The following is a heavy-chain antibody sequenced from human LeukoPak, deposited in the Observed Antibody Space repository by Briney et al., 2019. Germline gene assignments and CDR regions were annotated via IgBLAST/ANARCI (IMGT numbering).Heavy chain of an antibody. CDR3: QSRFLEWLLDY. CDR2: IYYGGYT. CDR1: GGSISSNNYY. D-gene: IGHD3-3*01. Sequence: SETLSLTCTVSGGSISSNNYYWGWIRQPPGKGLEWIGSIYYGGYTYYNPSLKSRVTISVDTSKNQFSLKLSSVTAADTAIYYCQSRFLEWLLDYWGQGTPVTVSS. J-gene: IGHJ4*02. V-gene: IGHV4-39*01.